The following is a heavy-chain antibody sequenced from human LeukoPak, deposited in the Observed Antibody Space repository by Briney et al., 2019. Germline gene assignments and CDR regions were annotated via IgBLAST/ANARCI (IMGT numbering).Heavy chain of an antibody. J-gene: IGHJ5*02. CDR2: LSSSSSYI. Sequence: PGGSLRLSCAASGFTFSSYSMNWVRQAPGKGLEWVSSLSSSSSYIDYADSVKGRFTISRDNAKNSLYLQMNSLRAEDTAVYYCARAGRAYSSSWYWFAPWGQGTLVTVSS. CDR1: GFTFSSYS. D-gene: IGHD6-13*01. CDR3: ARAGRAYSSSWYWFAP. V-gene: IGHV3-21*01.